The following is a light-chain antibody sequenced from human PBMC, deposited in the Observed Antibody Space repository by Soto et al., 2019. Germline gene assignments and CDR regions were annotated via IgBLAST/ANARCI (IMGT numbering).Light chain of an antibody. J-gene: IGLJ2*01. Sequence: QAVVTQEPSFSVSPGGTVTLTCGLSSGSVSTSYYPSWYQQTPGQAPRTLIYSTNTRSSGVPDRFSGSILGNKAALTITGAQADDESDYYCVLYMGSGISVFGGGTKVPS. CDR1: SGSVSTSYY. CDR3: VLYMGSGISV. CDR2: STN. V-gene: IGLV8-61*01.